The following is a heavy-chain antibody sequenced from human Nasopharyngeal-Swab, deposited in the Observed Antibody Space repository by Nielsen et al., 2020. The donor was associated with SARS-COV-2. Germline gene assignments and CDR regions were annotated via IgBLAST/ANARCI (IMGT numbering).Heavy chain of an antibody. Sequence: GGSLRLSCTASGFTFGDYAMSWFRQAPGKGLEWVGLIRNKDYIGTIEYAASVKGRFTISRDDSKNIAYLQMNSLKIEDTAVYYCSRDRYYYDRGGYYAFDHWGQGTLVTVSS. CDR2: IRNKDYIGTI. V-gene: IGHV3-49*03. D-gene: IGHD3-22*01. CDR1: GFTFGDYA. CDR3: SRDRYYYDRGGYYAFDH. J-gene: IGHJ4*02.